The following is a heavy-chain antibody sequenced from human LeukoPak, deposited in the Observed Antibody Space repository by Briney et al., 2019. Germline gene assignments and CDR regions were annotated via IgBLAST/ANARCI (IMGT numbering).Heavy chain of an antibody. J-gene: IGHJ4*02. V-gene: IGHV1-2*02. CDR1: GYTFTGYY. D-gene: IGHD3/OR15-3a*01. CDR2: INPNSGGT. Sequence: ASVKVSCKASGYTFTGYYMHWVRQAPGQGLEWMGWINPNSGGTNYAQKFQGRVTMTRDTSISTAYMELSRLRSDDTAVYYCARDLGGALDGGTGPYFDYWGQGTLVTVSS. CDR3: ARDLGGALDGGTGPYFDY.